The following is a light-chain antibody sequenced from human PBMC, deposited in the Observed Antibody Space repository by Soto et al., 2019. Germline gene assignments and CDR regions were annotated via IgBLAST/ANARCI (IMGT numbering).Light chain of an antibody. Sequence: QSVLTQPPSASGAPGQRVTISCTGNSSNIEAGYDVHWYQQVPGTAPKLLIYGNTNRPSGVPDRFSGSKSGTSASLAITGLQADDEADYFCQSYDSSLSASVFGGGTKLTVL. CDR2: GNT. CDR1: SSNIEAGYD. V-gene: IGLV1-40*01. CDR3: QSYDSSLSASV. J-gene: IGLJ2*01.